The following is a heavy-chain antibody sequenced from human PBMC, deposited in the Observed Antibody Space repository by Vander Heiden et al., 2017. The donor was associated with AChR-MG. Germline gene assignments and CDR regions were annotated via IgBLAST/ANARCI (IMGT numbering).Heavy chain of an antibody. J-gene: IGHJ4*02. CDR3: ARDRLWGSGGDSLDY. CDR2: INAGNGNT. V-gene: IGHV1-3*01. CDR1: GYTFTTHL. D-gene: IGHD3-10*01. Sequence: QVQLMQSEAAVKEPGASVKVSCKASGYTFTTHLLHWVRQVPGQRLEWMGWINAGNGNTKHSQKFQGRVTITRETSANTAYMELSSLRFEDTAMYYCARDRLWGSGGDSLDYWGQGTLVTVSS.